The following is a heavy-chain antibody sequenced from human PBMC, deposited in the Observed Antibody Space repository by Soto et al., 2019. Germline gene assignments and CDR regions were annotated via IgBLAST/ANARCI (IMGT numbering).Heavy chain of an antibody. CDR1: GYTFTSYG. CDR3: ARDNPSGGGDRYGMDV. J-gene: IGHJ6*02. D-gene: IGHD3-16*01. Sequence: QVQLVQSGAEVKKPGASVKVSCKASGYTFTSYGISWVRQAPGQGIEWMGWISAYKGNTNYGQKLQGRVTMTTDTSTSTAYMGMRSLRSDDTAVYYCARDNPSGGGDRYGMDVWGQGTTVIVSS. CDR2: ISAYKGNT. V-gene: IGHV1-18*01.